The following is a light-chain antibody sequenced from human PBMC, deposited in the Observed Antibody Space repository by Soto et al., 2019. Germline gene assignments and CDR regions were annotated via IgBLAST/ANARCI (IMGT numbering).Light chain of an antibody. CDR2: EVN. Sequence: QSALTQPPSASGSPGQSVTISCTGTSSDVGGYNSVSWYQQHPGKAPKLMIYEVNNRPSGVSNRFSGSKSGNTASLTISGLQAEDEADYYCNSYTSSTTDVFGTGTKLTVL. J-gene: IGLJ1*01. V-gene: IGLV2-14*01. CDR1: SSDVGGYNS. CDR3: NSYTSSTTDV.